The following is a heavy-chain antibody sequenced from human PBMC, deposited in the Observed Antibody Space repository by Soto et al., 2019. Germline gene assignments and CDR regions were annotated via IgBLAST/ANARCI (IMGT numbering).Heavy chain of an antibody. D-gene: IGHD2-21*02. V-gene: IGHV2-5*02. CDR1: GFSLSTSGVG. Sequence: QITLKESGPTLVKPTQTLTLTCTFSGFSLSTSGVGVGWIRQPPGKALEWLALIYWDGDKRYSPSLRSRLTITKDTSRNQVVLTMTNMDPVDTATYYCAHRLGVVTDMSGKFDYWGQGTLVTVSS. CDR3: AHRLGVVTDMSGKFDY. J-gene: IGHJ4*02. CDR2: IYWDGDK.